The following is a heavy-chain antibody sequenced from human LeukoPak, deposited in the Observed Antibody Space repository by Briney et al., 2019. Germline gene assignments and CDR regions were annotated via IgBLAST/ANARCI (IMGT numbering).Heavy chain of an antibody. V-gene: IGHV1-58*02. CDR1: GFTFTSSA. J-gene: IGHJ4*02. D-gene: IGHD3-22*01. CDR3: AVRGGYYDSSGYYYDFEY. CDR2: IVVGSGNT. Sequence: SVKVSCKASGFTFTSSAMQWVRQARGQRLEWIGWIVVGSGNTNYAQKFQERVTITRDMSTSTAYMELSSLRSEDTAVYYCAVRGGYYDSSGYYYDFEYWGQGTLVTVSS.